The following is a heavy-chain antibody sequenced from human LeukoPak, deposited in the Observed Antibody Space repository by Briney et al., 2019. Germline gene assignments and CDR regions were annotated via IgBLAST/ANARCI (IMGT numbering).Heavy chain of an antibody. CDR1: GGTFSSYA. CDR3: ARDRCSSSWYYYYYYMDV. J-gene: IGHJ6*03. D-gene: IGHD6-13*01. Sequence: ASVKVSCKASGGTFSSYAISWVRQAPGQGLEWMGWISAYNGNTNYAQKLQGRVTMTTDTSTSTAYMELRSLRSDDTAVYYCARDRCSSSWYYYYYYMDVWGKGTTITISS. CDR2: ISAYNGNT. V-gene: IGHV1-18*01.